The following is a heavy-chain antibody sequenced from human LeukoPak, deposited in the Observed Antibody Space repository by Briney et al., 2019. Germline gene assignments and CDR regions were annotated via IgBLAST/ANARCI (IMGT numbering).Heavy chain of an antibody. CDR3: AKANPLIVGARAGGPINF. J-gene: IGHJ3*01. CDR2: LSSSSSYI. Sequence: PGGSLRLSCAASGFTFSSYSMNWVRQAPGKGLEWVSSLSSSSSYIYYADSVKGRFTISRDNSKNTLYLQMNSLRTEDTAVYYCAKANPLIVGARAGGPINFWGQGAMVTVSS. CDR1: GFTFSSYS. D-gene: IGHD1-26*01. V-gene: IGHV3-21*04.